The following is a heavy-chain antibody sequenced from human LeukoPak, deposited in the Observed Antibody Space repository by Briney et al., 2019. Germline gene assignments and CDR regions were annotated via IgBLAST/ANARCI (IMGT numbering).Heavy chain of an antibody. Sequence: GGSLRLSCAASGFTFSSYWMHWVRQAPGKGLVWVSRINSDGSSTSYADSVKGRFTISRDNAKNTLYLQMNSLRAEDTAVYCCARGGSGYCSAGSCYPIDYWGQGTLVTVSS. J-gene: IGHJ4*02. CDR1: GFTFSSYW. CDR2: INSDGSST. D-gene: IGHD2-15*01. CDR3: ARGGSGYCSAGSCYPIDY. V-gene: IGHV3-74*01.